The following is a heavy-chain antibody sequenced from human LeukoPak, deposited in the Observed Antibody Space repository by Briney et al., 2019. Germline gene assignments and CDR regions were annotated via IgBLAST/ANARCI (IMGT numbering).Heavy chain of an antibody. D-gene: IGHD5-18*01. CDR3: AREDTAMWRNWFDP. V-gene: IGHV4-59*01. J-gene: IGHJ5*02. CDR1: GGCISSYY. CDR2: IYYSGST. Sequence: SETLSLTCTVSGGCISSYYWSWIRQPPGKGLEWIGYIYYSGSTNYNPSLKSRVTISVDTSKNQFSLKLSSVTAADTAVYYCAREDTAMWRNWFDPWGQGTLVTVSS.